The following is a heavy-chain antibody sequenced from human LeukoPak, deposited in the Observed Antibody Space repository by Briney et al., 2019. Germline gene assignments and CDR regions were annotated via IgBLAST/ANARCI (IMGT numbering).Heavy chain of an antibody. V-gene: IGHV4-30-4*01. CDR2: TYYSGST. CDR3: ARPYYYDSRIDP. J-gene: IGHJ5*02. CDR1: GGSISSGDYY. Sequence: SETLSLTCTVSGGSISSGDYYWSWIRQPPEKGLEWIGYTYYSGSTYYNPSLKNRVSISVDTSKNQLSLNLSSVTAADTAVYYCARPYYYDSRIDPWGQGTLVTVSS. D-gene: IGHD3-22*01.